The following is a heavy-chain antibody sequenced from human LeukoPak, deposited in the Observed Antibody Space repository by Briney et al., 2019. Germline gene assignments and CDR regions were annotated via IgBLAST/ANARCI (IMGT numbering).Heavy chain of an antibody. D-gene: IGHD1-26*01. CDR1: GGSISSSSYY. J-gene: IGHJ4*02. V-gene: IGHV4-39*01. CDR2: IYYSGST. Sequence: SETLSLTCTVSGGSISSSSYYWGWIRQPPGKGLEWIVSIYYSGSTYYNPSLKSRVTISVDTAKNKCSLKLSSVTAADTAVYYCARPRAELVGAMDYWGQGTLVTVSS. CDR3: ARPRAELVGAMDY.